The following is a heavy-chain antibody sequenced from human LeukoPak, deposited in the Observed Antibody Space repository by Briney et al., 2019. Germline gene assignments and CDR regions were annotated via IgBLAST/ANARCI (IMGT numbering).Heavy chain of an antibody. CDR1: GFTFSSYA. CDR2: ISGSGGST. D-gene: IGHD6-13*01. Sequence: PGGSLRLSCAASGFTFSSYAMSWVRQAPGKGLEWVSAISGSGGSTYYADSVKGRFTISRDNSKNTLYLQMNSLRAEDTAVYYCAEDQDVLSSSWLIDYWGQGTLVTVSS. CDR3: AEDQDVLSSSWLIDY. V-gene: IGHV3-23*01. J-gene: IGHJ4*02.